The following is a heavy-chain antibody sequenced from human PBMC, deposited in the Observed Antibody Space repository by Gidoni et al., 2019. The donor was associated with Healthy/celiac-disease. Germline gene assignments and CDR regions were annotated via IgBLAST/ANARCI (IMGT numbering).Heavy chain of an antibody. CDR3: ARAGRENGSGWSNDAFDI. V-gene: IGHV3-33*01. J-gene: IGHJ3*02. CDR1: GFTFSSYG. CDR2: IWYDGSNK. D-gene: IGHD6-19*01. Sequence: QVQLVESGGGVVQPGRSLRLSCAASGFTFSSYGMHWVRQAPGKGLEWVAVIWYDGSNKYYADSVKGRFTISRDNSKNTLYLQMNSLRAEDTAVYYCARAGRENGSGWSNDAFDIWGQGTMVTVSS.